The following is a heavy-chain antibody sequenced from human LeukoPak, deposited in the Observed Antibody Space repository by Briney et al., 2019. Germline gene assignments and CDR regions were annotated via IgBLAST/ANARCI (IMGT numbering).Heavy chain of an antibody. CDR1: GGSISSYY. J-gene: IGHJ4*02. Sequence: SETLSLTCTVSGGSISSYYWSWIRQPPGKGLEWIGYIYYSGSTNYNPSLKSRVTISVDTSKNQFSLKLSSVTATDTAVYYCARDQGIAAAPTSFFDYWGQGTLVTVSS. CDR3: ARDQGIAAAPTSFFDY. V-gene: IGHV4-59*12. D-gene: IGHD6-13*01. CDR2: IYYSGST.